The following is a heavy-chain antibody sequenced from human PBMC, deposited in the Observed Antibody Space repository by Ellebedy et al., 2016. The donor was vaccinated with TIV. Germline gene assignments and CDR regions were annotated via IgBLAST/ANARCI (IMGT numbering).Heavy chain of an antibody. D-gene: IGHD4-17*01. J-gene: IGHJ4*02. Sequence: GESLKISCAASGFSFRSYWMSWVRQAPGKGLEWVSVIYTVGETYYADSVKGRFTVTRDNSKNTLYLQMSRLRPEDTAVYYCATDPDGVYGDTSAHWGRGTLVTVSS. V-gene: IGHV3-53*01. CDR1: GFSFRSYW. CDR3: ATDPDGVYGDTSAH. CDR2: IYTVGET.